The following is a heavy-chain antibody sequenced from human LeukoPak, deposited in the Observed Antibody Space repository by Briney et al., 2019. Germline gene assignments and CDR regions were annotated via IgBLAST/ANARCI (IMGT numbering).Heavy chain of an antibody. Sequence: SETLSLTCTVSGGSISSYYWGWIRQPPGKGLEWIGSIYHSGSTYYNPSLKSRVTISVDTSKNQFSLKLSSVTAADTAVYYCARDIGELLWFGEGLDSHYFDYWGQGTLVTVSS. D-gene: IGHD3-10*01. CDR3: ARDIGELLWFGEGLDSHYFDY. V-gene: IGHV4-38-2*02. CDR1: GGSISSYY. CDR2: IYHSGST. J-gene: IGHJ4*02.